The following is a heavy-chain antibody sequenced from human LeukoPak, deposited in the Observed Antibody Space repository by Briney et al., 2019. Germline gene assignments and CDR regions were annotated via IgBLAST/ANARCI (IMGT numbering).Heavy chain of an antibody. Sequence: KPSETLSLTCTVSGGSISSYYWSWIRQPPGKGLEWIGYIYYSGSTNYNPSLKSRVTISVDTSKNQFSLKLSSVTAADTAVYYCARDKGSGWQDYWGQGTLVTVSS. CDR3: ARDKGSGWQDY. D-gene: IGHD6-19*01. V-gene: IGHV4-59*01. J-gene: IGHJ4*02. CDR2: IYYSGST. CDR1: GGSISSYY.